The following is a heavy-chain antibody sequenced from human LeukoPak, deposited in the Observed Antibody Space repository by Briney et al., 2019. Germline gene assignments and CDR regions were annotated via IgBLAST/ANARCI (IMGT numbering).Heavy chain of an antibody. CDR3: AKAARITIFGVVTVPFDP. D-gene: IGHD3-3*01. V-gene: IGHV1-69*01. CDR2: TIPIFGTA. J-gene: IGHJ5*02. Sequence: SVKVSCKASGGTFSSYAISWVRQAPGQGLEWMGGTIPIFGTANYAQKFQGRVTITADESTSTAYMELSSLRSEDTAVYYCAKAARITIFGVVTVPFDPWGQGTLVTVSS. CDR1: GGTFSSYA.